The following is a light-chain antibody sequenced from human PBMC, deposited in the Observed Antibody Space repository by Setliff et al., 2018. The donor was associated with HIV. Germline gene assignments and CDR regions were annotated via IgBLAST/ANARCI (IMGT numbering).Light chain of an antibody. CDR3: CSYGGSNDVV. CDR2: EVT. Sequence: QSALAQPASVSGSPGQSITISCTGTSSDVGSYNLVSWYQQHPGKAPKLMIYEVTKRPSGVSNRFSGSKSGNTASLTISELQAEDEAHYYCCSYGGSNDVVFGGGTKVTVL. V-gene: IGLV2-23*02. J-gene: IGLJ2*01. CDR1: SSDVGSYNL.